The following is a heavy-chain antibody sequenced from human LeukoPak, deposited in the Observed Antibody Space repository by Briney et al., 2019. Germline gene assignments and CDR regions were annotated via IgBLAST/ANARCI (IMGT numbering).Heavy chain of an antibody. CDR1: GFTFSTYS. V-gene: IGHV3-21*04. CDR2: IRSGSTYI. Sequence: GGSLRLSCAASGFTFSTYSMHWVRQAPGKGLERVSSIRSGSTYINYADSVRGRFTISRDPSKTTLYLQMNSLRTEDTALYYCARDLHYWAAMDVWGQGTTVTVSS. CDR3: ARDLHYWAAMDV. J-gene: IGHJ6*02. D-gene: IGHD2-8*02.